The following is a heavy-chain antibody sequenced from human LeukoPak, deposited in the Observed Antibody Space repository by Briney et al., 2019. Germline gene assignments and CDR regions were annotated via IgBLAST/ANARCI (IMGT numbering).Heavy chain of an antibody. CDR2: FDPEDGET. D-gene: IGHD1-26*01. Sequence: VASVKVSCKVSGYTLTELSMHWVRQAPGKGLERMGGFDPEDGETIYAQKFQGRVTITEDTSTDTAYMELSSLRSEDTAVYYCATGHPQPISGSYFFDYWGQGTLVTVSS. CDR3: ATGHPQPISGSYFFDY. CDR1: GYTLTELS. V-gene: IGHV1-24*01. J-gene: IGHJ4*02.